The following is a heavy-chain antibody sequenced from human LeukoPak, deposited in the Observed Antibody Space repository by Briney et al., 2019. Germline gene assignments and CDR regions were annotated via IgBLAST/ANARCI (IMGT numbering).Heavy chain of an antibody. J-gene: IGHJ4*02. Sequence: SETLSLTCTVSGGSISSHYWSWIRQPAGKGLEWIGRMYTSGSTHYNPSLKSRVTMSLDTSRNQFSLKLSSVTAADTAVYYCAREGPWDTYGYYFDSWGQGTLVTVSS. CDR2: MYTSGST. CDR1: GGSISSHY. CDR3: AREGPWDTYGYYFDS. V-gene: IGHV4-4*07. D-gene: IGHD5-18*01.